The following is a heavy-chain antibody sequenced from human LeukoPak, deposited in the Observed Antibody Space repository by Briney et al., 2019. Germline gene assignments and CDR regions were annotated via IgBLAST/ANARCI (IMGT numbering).Heavy chain of an antibody. D-gene: IGHD2-21*02. V-gene: IGHV3-53*04. CDR1: GFTVSSNY. Sequence: GGSLRLSCAASGFTVSSNYMSWVRQAPGKGLEWASVIYSGGSTYYADSVKGRFTISRHNSKNTLYLQMNSLRAEDTAVYYCARGGPVVTAMPYYYGMDVSGQGTTVTVCS. CDR2: IYSGGST. CDR3: ARGGPVVTAMPYYYGMDV. J-gene: IGHJ6*02.